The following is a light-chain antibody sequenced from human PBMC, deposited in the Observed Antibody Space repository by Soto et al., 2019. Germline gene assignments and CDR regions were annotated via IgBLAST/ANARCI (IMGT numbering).Light chain of an antibody. CDR1: QSVSNTY. CDR2: GAS. J-gene: IGKJ1*01. V-gene: IGKV3-20*01. Sequence: EIVLTQSPGTLSLSPGERATLSCRASQSVSNTYLAWYQQKPGQAPRLLIYGASSRATGIPDRFSSSGSGTDFTLTISRLEPEDFAVYYCQQFAGLWTFGQGTKVEIK. CDR3: QQFAGLWT.